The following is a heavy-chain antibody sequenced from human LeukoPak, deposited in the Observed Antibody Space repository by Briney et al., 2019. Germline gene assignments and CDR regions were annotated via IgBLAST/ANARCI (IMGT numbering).Heavy chain of an antibody. D-gene: IGHD4-23*01. CDR3: ARGPDNGGFVGQFDY. V-gene: IGHV3-7*01. CDR1: GFTFSQYW. Sequence: PGGSLRLSCAASGFTFSQYWMSWFRQTPGKGLEWVAHIDKDGSQKNYVDSVKGRFSISRDNSKNSVYLQMNSLRGEDTGVYYCARGPDNGGFVGQFDYWGQGTQVSVSS. CDR2: IDKDGSQK. J-gene: IGHJ4*02.